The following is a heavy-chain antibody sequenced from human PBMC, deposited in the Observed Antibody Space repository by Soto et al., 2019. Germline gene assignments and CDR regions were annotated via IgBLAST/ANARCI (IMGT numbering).Heavy chain of an antibody. D-gene: IGHD2-2*02. CDR3: ARDGGVIIPGAIGGGYGMDV. J-gene: IGHJ6*02. Sequence: VQLVESGGGLVQPGGSLRLSCAASGFNFSDYYMSWIRQAPGKGLEWISYISGRNTFTQYADSVKGRFTISRDNAKNSLYLQLNSLTAEDTAVYYCARDGGVIIPGAIGGGYGMDVWGQGTTVTVSS. CDR1: GFNFSDYY. V-gene: IGHV3-11*06. CDR2: ISGRNTFT.